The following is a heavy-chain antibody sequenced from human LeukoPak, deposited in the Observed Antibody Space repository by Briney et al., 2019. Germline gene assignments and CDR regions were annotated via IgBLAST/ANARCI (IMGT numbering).Heavy chain of an antibody. CDR3: ARARVSPFDH. CDR1: GFTLSSYW. V-gene: IGHV3-74*01. D-gene: IGHD6-6*01. CDR2: INNDGSTM. Sequence: GGSLRLSCAASGFTLSSYWMHLVRQAPGKGPVWVSRINNDGSTMNYADAVKGRFTISRDNAKNTVYLRMTSLRAEDSAVYYWARARVSPFDHWGQGTLVTVSS. J-gene: IGHJ4*02.